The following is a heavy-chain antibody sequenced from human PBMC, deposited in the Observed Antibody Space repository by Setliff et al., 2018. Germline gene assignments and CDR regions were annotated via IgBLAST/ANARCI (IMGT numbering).Heavy chain of an antibody. V-gene: IGHV7-4-1*02. CDR3: ARVSMGYDSSGYYFWFDP. CDR2: INTNTGNP. J-gene: IGHJ5*02. CDR1: GYTFTSYA. D-gene: IGHD3-22*01. Sequence: GASVKVSCKASGYTFTSYAMNWVRQAPGRGLEWMGWINTNTGNPTYAQGFTGRFVFSLDTSVSTAYLQISSLKAEDTAVYYCARVSMGYDSSGYYFWFDPWGQGTLVTVSS.